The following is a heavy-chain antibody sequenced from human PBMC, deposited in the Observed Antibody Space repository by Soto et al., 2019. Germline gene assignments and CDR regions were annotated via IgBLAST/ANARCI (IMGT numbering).Heavy chain of an antibody. CDR3: ARQGSGSEYPQYFYYGMDV. CDR2: INPNSGVA. CDR1: GYTFTAYY. Sequence: QVQLVQSGAEVEKPGASVKVSCKTSGYTFTAYYIHWVRQAPGQGLEWMGWINPNSGVANYAQNFQGRVTMTRDTSISTVYMELSKMRSEDTTVYYYARQGSGSEYPQYFYYGMDVWGQGTTVAASS. J-gene: IGHJ6*02. D-gene: IGHD5-12*01. V-gene: IGHV1-2*02.